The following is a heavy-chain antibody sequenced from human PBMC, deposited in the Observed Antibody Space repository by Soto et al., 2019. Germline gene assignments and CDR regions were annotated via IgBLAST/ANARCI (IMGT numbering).Heavy chain of an antibody. CDR1: GYTFTSYG. V-gene: IGHV1-18*01. CDR2: ISAYNGNT. D-gene: IGHD3-10*01. Sequence: AXVKVSCKASGYTFTSYGISWVRQAPGQGLEWMGWISAYNGNTNYAQKLQGRVTMTTDTSTSTAYMELRSLRSDDTAVYYCARNDMVRGVLYYYYGMDVWGQGTTVTVSS. J-gene: IGHJ6*02. CDR3: ARNDMVRGVLYYYYGMDV.